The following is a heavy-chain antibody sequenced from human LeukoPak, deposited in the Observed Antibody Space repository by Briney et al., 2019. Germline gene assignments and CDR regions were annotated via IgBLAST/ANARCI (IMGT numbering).Heavy chain of an antibody. Sequence: PSETQSLTCTVSGYSISSGYYWSWIRQPPGKGLEWIGEINHSGSTNYNPSLKSRVTISVDTSKNQFSLKLSSVTAADTAVYYCARVGKWLAFDYWGQGTLVTVYS. D-gene: IGHD6-19*01. V-gene: IGHV4-38-2*02. CDR3: ARVGKWLAFDY. CDR2: INHSGST. J-gene: IGHJ4*02. CDR1: GYSISSGYY.